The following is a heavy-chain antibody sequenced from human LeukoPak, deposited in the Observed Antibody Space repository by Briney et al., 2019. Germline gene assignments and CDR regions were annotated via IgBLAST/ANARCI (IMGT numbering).Heavy chain of an antibody. J-gene: IGHJ6*03. CDR1: GGSISSGGYS. V-gene: IGHV4-30-4*07. CDR3: ARTGGSFYLYYYMDV. Sequence: PSQTLSLTCAVSGGSISSGGYSWCWIRQPPGKGLEWIGYIYYSGSTYYNPSLKSRVTISVDTSKNQFSLKLSSVTAADTAVYYCARTGGSFYLYYYMDVWGKGTTVTVSS. CDR2: IYYSGST. D-gene: IGHD1-26*01.